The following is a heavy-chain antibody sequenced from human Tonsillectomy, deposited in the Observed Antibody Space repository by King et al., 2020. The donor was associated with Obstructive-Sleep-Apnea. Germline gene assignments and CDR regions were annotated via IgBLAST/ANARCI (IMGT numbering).Heavy chain of an antibody. D-gene: IGHD3-22*01. Sequence: QLQESGPGLVKPSETLSLTCTVSGGSISSSSYYWGWIRQPPGKGLEWIGSIYYSGSTYYNPSLKSRFTISVDTSKNQFSLKLSSVTAADTAVYYCARETHYYDSSGYLSYFDYWGQGTLVTVSS. V-gene: IGHV4-39*07. CDR3: ARETHYYDSSGYLSYFDY. J-gene: IGHJ4*02. CDR1: GGSISSSSYY. CDR2: IYYSGST.